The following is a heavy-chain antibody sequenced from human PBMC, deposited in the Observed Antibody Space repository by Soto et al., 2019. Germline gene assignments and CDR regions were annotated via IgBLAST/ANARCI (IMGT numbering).Heavy chain of an antibody. CDR3: TKDGSGHPYYSDN. V-gene: IGHV4-4*02. D-gene: IGHD3-3*01. Sequence: SEPLSLPCAVSGGSVSSDSVRSGVRQAPGKGLEWIGEIYHSGRTSYNPSLRSRVTMSVDKSKNQFSLIVTSVTAADTAVYYCTKDGSGHPYYSDNWGPGTLVTVS. CDR1: GGSVSSDSV. J-gene: IGHJ4*02. CDR2: IYHSGRT.